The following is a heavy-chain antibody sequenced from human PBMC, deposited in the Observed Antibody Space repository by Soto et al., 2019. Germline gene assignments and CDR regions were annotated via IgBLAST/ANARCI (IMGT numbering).Heavy chain of an antibody. CDR3: ARDTSNYFDF. CDR1: GYTFNTYY. Sequence: ASVKVSCKASGYTFNTYYISWLRQAPGQGLEWIGWISTYNGNTNYVPKFQGRITMTTDTSTSTAYMELRSLRSDDTALYFCARDTSNYFDFWGQGTPVTSPQ. CDR2: ISTYNGNT. V-gene: IGHV1-18*01. D-gene: IGHD2-2*01. J-gene: IGHJ4*02.